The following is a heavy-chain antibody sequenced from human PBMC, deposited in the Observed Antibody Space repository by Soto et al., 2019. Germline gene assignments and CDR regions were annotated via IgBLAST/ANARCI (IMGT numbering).Heavy chain of an antibody. CDR1: GYTFTSYY. J-gene: IGHJ6*02. CDR3: AREGNTMVRGVIILDYYYYGMDV. Sequence: QVQLVQSGAEVKKPGASVKVSCKASGYTFTSYYMHWVRQAPGQGLEWMGIINPSGGSTSYAQKFQGRVTMTRDTYTSTVYMELSSLRSEDTAVYYCAREGNTMVRGVIILDYYYYGMDVWGQGTTVTVSS. CDR2: INPSGGST. V-gene: IGHV1-46*01. D-gene: IGHD3-10*01.